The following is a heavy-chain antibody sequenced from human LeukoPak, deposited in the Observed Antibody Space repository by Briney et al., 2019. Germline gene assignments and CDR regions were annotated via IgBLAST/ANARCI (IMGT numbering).Heavy chain of an antibody. J-gene: IGHJ4*02. V-gene: IGHV3-33*01. CDR3: ARGDETYYFDY. CDR1: GFSFSTFG. Sequence: TLRLSCAASGFSFSTFGMHCVREGPGKGGEWVALIWNDESNKYYADSVNGRFTSSRDNSKNTLYLQMNSLRAEDTAVYYCARGDETYYFDYWGQGTLVTVS. CDR2: IWNDESNK.